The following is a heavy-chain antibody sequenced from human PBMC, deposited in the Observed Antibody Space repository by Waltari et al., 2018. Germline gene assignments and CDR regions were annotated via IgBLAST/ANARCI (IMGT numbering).Heavy chain of an antibody. V-gene: IGHV3-33*01. D-gene: IGHD1-7*01. CDR3: ARGWNYGGNSLYY. Sequence: SSYGMHWVRQAPGKGLEWVAVIWYDGSNKYYADSVKGRFTISRDNSKNTLYLQMNSLRAEDTAVYYCARGWNYGGNSLYYWGQGTLVTVSS. J-gene: IGHJ4*02. CDR2: IWYDGSNK. CDR1: SSYG.